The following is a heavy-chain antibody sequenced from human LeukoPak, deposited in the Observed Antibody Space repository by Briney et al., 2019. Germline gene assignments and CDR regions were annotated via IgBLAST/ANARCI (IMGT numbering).Heavy chain of an antibody. CDR1: GFTVSSNY. D-gene: IGHD6-19*01. CDR2: IYSGGST. V-gene: IGHV3-66*01. J-gene: IGHJ4*02. CDR3: AKESSGGWYFDY. Sequence: GGSLRLSCAASGFTVSSNYMSWVRQAPGKGLEWVSVIYSGGSTYYADSVKGRFTISRDNSKNTLYLQMNSLRAEDTAVYYCAKESSGGWYFDYWGQGTLVTVSS.